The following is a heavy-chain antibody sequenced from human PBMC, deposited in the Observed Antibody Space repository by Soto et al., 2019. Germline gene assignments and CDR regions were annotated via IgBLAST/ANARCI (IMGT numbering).Heavy chain of an antibody. Sequence: GASVKVSCKASGGTFSSYAISWVRQAPGQGLEWMGGTIPIFGTANYAQKFQGRVTITADESTSTAYMELSSLRSEDAAVYYCARDLYSSGWYDYWGQGTLVTVSS. CDR1: GGTFSSYA. CDR2: TIPIFGTA. CDR3: ARDLYSSGWYDY. J-gene: IGHJ4*02. V-gene: IGHV1-69*13. D-gene: IGHD6-19*01.